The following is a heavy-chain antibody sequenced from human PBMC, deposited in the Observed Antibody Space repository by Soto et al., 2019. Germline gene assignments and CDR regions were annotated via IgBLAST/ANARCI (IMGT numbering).Heavy chain of an antibody. D-gene: IGHD6-13*01. J-gene: IGHJ6*02. CDR2: IYYSGST. V-gene: IGHV4-61*08. CDR1: GGSISSGGYY. CDR3: ARDGPLAAAYRRGDYYYYYGMDV. Sequence: SETLSLTCTVSGGSISSGGYYWSWIRQPPGKGLEWIGYIYYSGSTNYNPSLKSRVTISVDTSKNQFSLKLSSVTAADTAVYYCARDGPLAAAYRRGDYYYYYGMDVWGQGTTVTVSS.